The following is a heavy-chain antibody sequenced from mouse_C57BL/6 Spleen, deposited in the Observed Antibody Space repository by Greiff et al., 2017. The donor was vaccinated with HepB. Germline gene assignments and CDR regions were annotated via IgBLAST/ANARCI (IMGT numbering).Heavy chain of an antibody. CDR3: ARPGGSSYDYFDY. CDR1: GYTFTSYW. D-gene: IGHD1-1*01. J-gene: IGHJ2*01. V-gene: IGHV1-64*01. CDR2: IHPNSGST. Sequence: QVQLQQSGAELVKPGASVKLSCKASGYTFTSYWMHWVKQRPGQGLEWIGMIHPNSGSTNYNEKFKSKATLTVDKSSSTAYMQLSSLTSEDSAVYYCARPGGSSYDYFDYWGQGTTLTVSS.